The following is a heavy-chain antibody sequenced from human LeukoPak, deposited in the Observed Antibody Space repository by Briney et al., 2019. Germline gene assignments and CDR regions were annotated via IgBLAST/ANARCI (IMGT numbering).Heavy chain of an antibody. Sequence: PSETLSLTCAVYGAALSEYYWSWIRQHPGKGLEWIGYIYYSGSSYYNPSLRSRVTISVDTSKNHFSLKLSSVTAADTAVYYCARNRDGYNSFDYWGQGTLVTVSS. V-gene: IGHV4-31*11. CDR1: GAALSEYY. CDR2: IYYSGSS. D-gene: IGHD5-24*01. J-gene: IGHJ4*02. CDR3: ARNRDGYNSFDY.